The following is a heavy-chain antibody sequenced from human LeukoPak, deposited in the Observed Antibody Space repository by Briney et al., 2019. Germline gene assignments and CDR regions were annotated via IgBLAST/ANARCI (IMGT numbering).Heavy chain of an antibody. J-gene: IGHJ3*02. CDR3: ARQWLVYAFDI. V-gene: IGHV4-4*02. D-gene: IGHD6-19*01. CDR1: GGSISSSNW. CDR2: IYHSGST. Sequence: SGTLSLTCAVSGGSISSSNWWSWVRQPPGKGLEWIGEIYHSGSTNYNPSLKSRVTISVDTSKNQFSLKLSSVTAADTAVYYCARQWLVYAFDIWGQGTMVTVSS.